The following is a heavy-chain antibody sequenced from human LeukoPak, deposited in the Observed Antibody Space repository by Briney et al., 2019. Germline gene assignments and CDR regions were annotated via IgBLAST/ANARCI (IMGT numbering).Heavy chain of an antibody. J-gene: IGHJ4*02. CDR1: GFTFSNFA. D-gene: IGHD3-16*02. CDR2: ISYDANVK. Sequence: GGSLRLSCAASGFTFSNFAMHWVRQAPGKGLEWVAVISYDANVKYYADSVKGRFTISRDNSKNTLYLQMNSLRAEDTAVYYCARQGYDYVWGSYRNYYFDYWGQGTLVTVSS. CDR3: ARQGYDYVWGSYRNYYFDY. V-gene: IGHV3-30-3*01.